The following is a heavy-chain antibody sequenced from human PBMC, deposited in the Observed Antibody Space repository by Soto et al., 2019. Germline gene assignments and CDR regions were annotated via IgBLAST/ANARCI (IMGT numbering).Heavy chain of an antibody. Sequence: QVQLVQSGAEVKKPGSSVKVSCKASGGTFSSYAISWVRQAPGQGLEWMGGIIPIFGTANYAQKFQGRVTITADESTSTAYRELSSLRSEDTAVYYCARGIQLWLGDYYYYGMAVWGQGTTVTVSS. D-gene: IGHD5-18*01. CDR2: IIPIFGTA. V-gene: IGHV1-69*12. CDR3: ARGIQLWLGDYYYYGMAV. CDR1: GGTFSSYA. J-gene: IGHJ6*02.